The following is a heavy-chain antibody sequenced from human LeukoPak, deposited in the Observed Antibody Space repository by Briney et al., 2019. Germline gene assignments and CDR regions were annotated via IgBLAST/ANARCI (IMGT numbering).Heavy chain of an antibody. CDR3: ARYSWPIDY. Sequence: PGGSLRLSCAASGFTFSDYYMSWIRQAPGKGLEWVSCISSSSSYTNYADSVKGRFTISRDNAKNSLYLQMNSLRAEDTAVYYCARYSWPIDYWGQGTLVTVSS. V-gene: IGHV3-11*03. J-gene: IGHJ4*02. D-gene: IGHD5-18*01. CDR1: GFTFSDYY. CDR2: ISSSSSYT.